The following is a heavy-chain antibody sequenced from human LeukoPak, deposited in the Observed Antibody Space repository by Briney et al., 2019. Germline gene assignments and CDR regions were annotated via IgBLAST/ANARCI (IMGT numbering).Heavy chain of an antibody. D-gene: IGHD3-3*01. CDR3: ARGPPRYDFWRSRWFDP. Sequence: GSLRLSCTASGFTFSTYVMSWIRQPPGKGLEWIGEINHSGSTNYNPSLKSRVTISVDTSKNQFSLKLSSVTAADTAVYYCARGPPRYDFWRSRWFDPWGQGTLVTVSS. J-gene: IGHJ5*02. V-gene: IGHV4-34*01. CDR1: GFTFSTYV. CDR2: INHSGST.